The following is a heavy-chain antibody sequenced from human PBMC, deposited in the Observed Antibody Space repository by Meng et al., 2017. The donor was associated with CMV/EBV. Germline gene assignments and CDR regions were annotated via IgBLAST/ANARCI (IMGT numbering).Heavy chain of an antibody. CDR2: ISSSSSTI. CDR1: GFTFSSYS. D-gene: IGHD1-26*01. J-gene: IGHJ6*02. Sequence: GESLKISCAASGFTFSSYSMNWVRQAPGKGLEWVSYISSSSSTIYYADSVKGRFTISRDNAKNSLYLQMNSLRAEDTAVYYCAKGKGSRLYGMDVWGQGTTVTVSS. CDR3: AKGKGSRLYGMDV. V-gene: IGHV3-48*04.